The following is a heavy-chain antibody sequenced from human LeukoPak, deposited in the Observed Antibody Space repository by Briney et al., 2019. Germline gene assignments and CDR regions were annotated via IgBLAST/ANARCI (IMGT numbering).Heavy chain of an antibody. V-gene: IGHV4-39*01. D-gene: IGHD3-22*01. CDR3: ARQGDSGYYPYFDY. J-gene: IGHJ4*02. CDR1: GGSISSSSYY. Sequence: SETLSLTCTVSGGSISSSSYYWGWIRQPPGKGLEWIGSIYYSGSTYYNPSLKSRVTISVDTSKNQFSLKLSSVTAADTAVYYCARQGDSGYYPYFDYWGQGTLVTVSS. CDR2: IYYSGST.